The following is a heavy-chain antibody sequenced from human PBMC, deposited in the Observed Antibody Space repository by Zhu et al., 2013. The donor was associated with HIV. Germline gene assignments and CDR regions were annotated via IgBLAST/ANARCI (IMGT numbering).Heavy chain of an antibody. CDR3: VAAEFHDYVWGTYRADY. Sequence: QMQLVQSGPEVKKPGTSVRVSCKASGFTFSSSAMQWVRQARGQRLEWIGWIVVGSGHTNYAQKFQERVTLTRDMSTSTAYMELSSLRSEDTAVYYCVAAEFHDYVWGTYRADYWGQGTLVTVSS. D-gene: IGHD3-16*02. CDR1: GFTFSSSA. J-gene: IGHJ4*02. CDR2: IVVGSGHT. V-gene: IGHV1-58*02.